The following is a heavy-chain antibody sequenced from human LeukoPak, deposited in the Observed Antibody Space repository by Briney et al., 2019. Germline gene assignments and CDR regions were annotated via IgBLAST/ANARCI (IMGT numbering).Heavy chain of an antibody. Sequence: GGSLGLSCAASGFTFSSYAVSWVRQAPGKGLAWVSAISDSGGSTQYADSVKGRFTISRDNSKNTLYLQMNSLRAEDTAVYYCAKGSSNWRDYYYFDYWGQGTLVTVSS. D-gene: IGHD6-13*01. V-gene: IGHV3-23*01. CDR2: ISDSGGST. J-gene: IGHJ4*02. CDR1: GFTFSSYA. CDR3: AKGSSNWRDYYYFDY.